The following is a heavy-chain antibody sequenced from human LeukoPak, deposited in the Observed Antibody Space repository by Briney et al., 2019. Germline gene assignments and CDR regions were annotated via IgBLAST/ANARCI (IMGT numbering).Heavy chain of an antibody. J-gene: IGHJ6*02. Sequence: GGSLRLSCAASGFTFSDYYMSWIRQAPGKGLEWVSYISSSGSTIYYADSVKGRFTISRDNAKNSLYLQMNSLRAEDTAVYYCARHEYSSSWYNRNYYYYYGMDVWGQGTTVTVSS. CDR3: ARHEYSSSWYNRNYYYYYGMDV. CDR1: GFTFSDYY. D-gene: IGHD6-13*01. V-gene: IGHV3-11*01. CDR2: ISSSGSTI.